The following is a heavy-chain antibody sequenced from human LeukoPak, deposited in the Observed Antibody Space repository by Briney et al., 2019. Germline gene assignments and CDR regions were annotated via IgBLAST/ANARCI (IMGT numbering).Heavy chain of an antibody. J-gene: IGHJ3*02. CDR1: GGTFSSYA. Sequence: GASVKVSCKASGGTFSSYAISWVRQAPGQELEWMGGIIPIFGTANYAQKFQGRVTITTDESTSTAYMELSSLRSEDTAVYYCATDYYDSSGYHGAFDIWGQGTMVTVSS. CDR3: ATDYYDSSGYHGAFDI. CDR2: IIPIFGTA. D-gene: IGHD3-22*01. V-gene: IGHV1-69*05.